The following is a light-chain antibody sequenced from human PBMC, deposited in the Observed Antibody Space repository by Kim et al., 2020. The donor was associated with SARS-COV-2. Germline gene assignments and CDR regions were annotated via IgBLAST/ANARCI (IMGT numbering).Light chain of an antibody. CDR3: QQANSFPRT. CDR1: QGIISW. J-gene: IGKJ1*01. Sequence: DIQMTQSPSSVSASVGDRVTIPCRASQGIISWLAWYQQKPGKAPNLLIYGASNLQSGVPSRFSGSGYGTDFTLTISSLQPEDFATYYCQQANSFPRTFGHGTKVDIK. CDR2: GAS. V-gene: IGKV1-12*01.